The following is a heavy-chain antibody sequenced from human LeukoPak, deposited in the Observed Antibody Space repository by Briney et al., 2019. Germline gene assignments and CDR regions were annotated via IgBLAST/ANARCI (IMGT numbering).Heavy chain of an antibody. V-gene: IGHV4-59*01. Sequence: PSETLSLTCTVSGGSISSYYWSWIRQPPGKGPEWIGYIYYSGSTNYNPSLKSRVTISVDTSKNQFSLKLSSVTAADTAVYYCARANSGDFWSGYYDYWGQGTLVTVSS. CDR1: GGSISSYY. J-gene: IGHJ4*02. CDR3: ARANSGDFWSGYYDY. D-gene: IGHD3-3*01. CDR2: IYYSGST.